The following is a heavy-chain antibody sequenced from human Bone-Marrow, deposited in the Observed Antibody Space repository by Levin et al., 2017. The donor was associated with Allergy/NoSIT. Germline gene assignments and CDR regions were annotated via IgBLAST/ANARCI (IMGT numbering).Heavy chain of an antibody. D-gene: IGHD3-10*01. CDR1: GGTFDIFT. CDR2: IMSVFGTT. CDR3: ARGLNYGSGIECFDS. J-gene: IGHJ4*02. Sequence: SVKVSCKASGGTFDIFTISWVRLAPGQGLEWMGGIMSVFGTTNYAQKFQGRVTITADESTTTAYMELGSLTSDDTAMYFCARGLNYGSGIECFDSWCQGTLITVAS. V-gene: IGHV1-69*13.